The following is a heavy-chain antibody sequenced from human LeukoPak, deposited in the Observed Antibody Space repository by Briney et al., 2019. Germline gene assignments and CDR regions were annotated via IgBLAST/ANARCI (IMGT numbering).Heavy chain of an antibody. J-gene: IGHJ4*02. CDR3: ARDSTVLAVAGTGVDY. Sequence: PGGSLRLSCVTTGFTFSKYGMHWVRQAPGKGLEWVAVISYDGSNKYYADSVKGRFTISRDNSKNTLYLQMNSLRAEDTAVYYCARDSTVLAVAGTGVDYWGQGTLVTVSS. CDR2: ISYDGSNK. V-gene: IGHV3-30*03. CDR1: GFTFSKYG. D-gene: IGHD6-19*01.